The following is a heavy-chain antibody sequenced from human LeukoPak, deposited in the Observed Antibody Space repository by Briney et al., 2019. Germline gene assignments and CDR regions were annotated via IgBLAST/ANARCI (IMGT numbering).Heavy chain of an antibody. Sequence: ASVKVSCKVSGYTLTELSMHWVRQAPGKGLEWMGGFDPEDGETIYEQKFQGRVTMTEDTSTDTAYMELSSLRSEDTAVYYCAIVTSILSDDFDPWGQGTLVTVSS. D-gene: IGHD2-15*01. CDR2: FDPEDGET. J-gene: IGHJ5*02. CDR3: AIVTSILSDDFDP. V-gene: IGHV1-24*01. CDR1: GYTLTELS.